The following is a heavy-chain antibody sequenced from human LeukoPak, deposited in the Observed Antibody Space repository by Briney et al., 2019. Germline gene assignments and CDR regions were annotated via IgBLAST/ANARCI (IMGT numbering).Heavy chain of an antibody. CDR3: ARMGGYYDSSGYYLEVDY. J-gene: IGHJ4*02. Sequence: HPGGSLRLSCEASGFTVSSNQMSWVRQAPGKGLEWVSVIYSGGSTYYADSVKGRFTISRDNSKNTLYLQMNSLRAEDTAVYYCARMGGYYDSSGYYLEVDYWGQGTLVTVSS. D-gene: IGHD3-22*01. CDR2: IYSGGST. CDR1: GFTVSSNQ. V-gene: IGHV3-66*01.